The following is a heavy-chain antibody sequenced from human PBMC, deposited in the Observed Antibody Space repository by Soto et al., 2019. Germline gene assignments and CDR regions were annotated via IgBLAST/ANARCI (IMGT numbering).Heavy chain of an antibody. D-gene: IGHD6-6*01. Sequence: QLQLQESGSGLVKPSQTLSLTCAVSGGSISSGGYSWSWIRQPPGKGLEWIGYIYHSGSTYYNPSLKSRLSISVDRSKNQCSLKLSSVTAADTAVYSCAGGLAARPLGYWGQGTLVTVSS. CDR3: AGGLAARPLGY. J-gene: IGHJ4*02. V-gene: IGHV4-30-2*01. CDR2: IYHSGST. CDR1: GGSISSGGYS.